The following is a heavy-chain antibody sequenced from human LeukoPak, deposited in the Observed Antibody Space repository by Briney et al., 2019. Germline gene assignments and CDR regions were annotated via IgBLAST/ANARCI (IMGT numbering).Heavy chain of an antibody. Sequence: SETLSLTCAVYGGSFSGYYWSWIRQPPGKGLEWIGEINHSGSTNYNPSLKSRVTISVDTSKNQFSLKLSSVTAADTAVYYCARDPHWYSSGWFHFDYWGQGTLVTVSS. CDR1: GGSFSGYY. CDR3: ARDPHWYSSGWFHFDY. CDR2: INHSGST. D-gene: IGHD6-19*01. J-gene: IGHJ4*02. V-gene: IGHV4-34*01.